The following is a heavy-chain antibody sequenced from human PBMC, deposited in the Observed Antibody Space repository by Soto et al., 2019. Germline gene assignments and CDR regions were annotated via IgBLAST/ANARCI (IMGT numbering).Heavy chain of an antibody. D-gene: IGHD6-6*01. CDR2: ITYDGGEK. V-gene: IGHV3-30-3*01. CDR3: ARESIEGQRYFDY. CDR1: GFTFSDYA. Sequence: QVQLVESGGGVVQPGRSLRLSCAASGFTFSDYALHWVRQAPGKGLEWVAVITYDGGEKYYADSVKGRFTISRDNSKNTVYLQMNSRRGEDTAVYYCARESIEGQRYFDYWGQGTLVTVSS. J-gene: IGHJ4*02.